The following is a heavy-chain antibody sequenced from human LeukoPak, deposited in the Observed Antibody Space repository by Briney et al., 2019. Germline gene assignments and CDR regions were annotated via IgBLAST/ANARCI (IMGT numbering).Heavy chain of an antibody. CDR1: GYSFTSYW. Sequence: GESLKISCKGSGYSFTSYWIGWVRQMPGKGLEWMGIIYPGDSDTRYSPSFQGQVTISADKSISTAYLQWSSLKASDTAMYYCARSRKYYYDSSGYPLPFDYWGQGILVTVSS. CDR3: ARSRKYYYDSSGYPLPFDY. V-gene: IGHV5-51*01. D-gene: IGHD3-22*01. J-gene: IGHJ4*02. CDR2: IYPGDSDT.